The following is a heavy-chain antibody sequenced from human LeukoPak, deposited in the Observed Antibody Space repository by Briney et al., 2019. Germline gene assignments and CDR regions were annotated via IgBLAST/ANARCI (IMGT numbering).Heavy chain of an antibody. Sequence: SQTLSLTCASSGDSVSINSDVWNWIRQSPSRGLEWLGRTYYRSRWFNDYAVSVKGRITINPDTSKNQFSLQLNSVTPEDTAVYYCARDADWAYDAFDLWGQGTMVTVSS. CDR2: TYYRSRWFN. V-gene: IGHV6-1*01. D-gene: IGHD3-9*01. CDR1: GDSVSINSDV. CDR3: ARDADWAYDAFDL. J-gene: IGHJ3*01.